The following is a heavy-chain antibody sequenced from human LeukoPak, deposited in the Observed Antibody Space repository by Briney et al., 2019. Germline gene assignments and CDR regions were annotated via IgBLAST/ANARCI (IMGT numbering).Heavy chain of an antibody. V-gene: IGHV4-59*01. CDR2: IYYSGST. Sequence: PSQTLSLTCTVSVGSISSYYWSWIRQPPGKGLEWIGYIYYSGSTNYNPSLKSRVTISVDTSKIQFSLKLSSVTAADTAVYYCARDGWDDSSGYLSFDYWGQGTLVTVSS. CDR1: VGSISSYY. CDR3: ARDGWDDSSGYLSFDY. D-gene: IGHD3-22*01. J-gene: IGHJ4*02.